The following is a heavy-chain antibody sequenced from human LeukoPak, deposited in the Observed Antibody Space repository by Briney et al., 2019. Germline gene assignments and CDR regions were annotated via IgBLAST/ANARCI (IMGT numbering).Heavy chain of an antibody. CDR3: ASCVEMDDAFDI. V-gene: IGHV4-59*01. Sequence: SETLSLTCTVSGGSISSYYWSWIRQPPGKGLEWIGCIYYSGYTSYKSSLKSRVTISVDTSKNQFSLKLSSVTAADTAVYYCASCVEMDDAFDIWGQGTMVTVSS. D-gene: IGHD5-24*01. J-gene: IGHJ3*02. CDR2: IYYSGYT. CDR1: GGSISSYY.